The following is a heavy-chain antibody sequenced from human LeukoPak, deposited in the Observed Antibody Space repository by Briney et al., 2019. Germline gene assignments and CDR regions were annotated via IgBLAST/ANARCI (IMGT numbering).Heavy chain of an antibody. CDR2: IIPIFGTA. CDR1: GGTFSRLA. CDR3: ARDRGDIVVVPAAIPLPYYYYMDV. V-gene: IGHV1-69*05. Sequence: ASVKVSYTASGGTFSRLAINWGAQGPGQRLEWKGGIIPIFGTANYAQKFQGRVTITTDESTSTAYMELSSLRSEDTAVYYCARDRGDIVVVPAAIPLPYYYYMDVWGKGTTVTVSS. J-gene: IGHJ6*03. D-gene: IGHD2-2*02.